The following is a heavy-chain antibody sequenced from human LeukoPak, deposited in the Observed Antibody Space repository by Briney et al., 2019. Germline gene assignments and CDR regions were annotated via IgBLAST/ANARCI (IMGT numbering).Heavy chain of an antibody. V-gene: IGHV4-59*01. CDR1: GGSFSGYY. CDR3: ARSSDTAMVLGYYYYGMDV. Sequence: SETLSLTCAVYGGSFSGYYWSWIRQPPGKGLEWIGYIYYSGSTNYNPSLKSRVTISVDTSKNQFSLKLSSVTAADTAVYYCARSSDTAMVLGYYYYGMDVWGQGTTVTVSS. D-gene: IGHD5-18*01. J-gene: IGHJ6*02. CDR2: IYYSGST.